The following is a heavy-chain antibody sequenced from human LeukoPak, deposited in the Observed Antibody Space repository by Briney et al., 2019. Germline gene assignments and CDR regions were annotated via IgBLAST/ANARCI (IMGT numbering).Heavy chain of an antibody. V-gene: IGHV3-7*03. Sequence: PGGSLRLSCAASGFTFRSYWMGWVRQAPGKGLEWVANIKQDGSEKYYVDSVKGRFTISRDNAKNSLYLQMSSLRSEDTAVYYCARWGSSWYKGPTHYYGMDVWGQGTTVTVSS. J-gene: IGHJ6*02. CDR1: GFTFRSYW. CDR3: ARWGSSWYKGPTHYYGMDV. D-gene: IGHD6-13*01. CDR2: IKQDGSEK.